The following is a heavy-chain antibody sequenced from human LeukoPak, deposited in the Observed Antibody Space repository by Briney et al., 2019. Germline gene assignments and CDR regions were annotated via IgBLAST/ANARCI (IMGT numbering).Heavy chain of an antibody. J-gene: IGHJ3*02. CDR1: GGTFSSYA. CDR2: IIPILGIA. Sequence: ASVKVSCKASGGTFSSYAISWVRQAPGQGLEWMGRIIPILGIANYAQKFQGRVTITADKSTSTAYMELSSLRSEDTAVYYCARDAKYQLLSRYDAFDIWGQGTMVTVSS. CDR3: ARDAKYQLLSRYDAFDI. V-gene: IGHV1-69*04. D-gene: IGHD2-2*01.